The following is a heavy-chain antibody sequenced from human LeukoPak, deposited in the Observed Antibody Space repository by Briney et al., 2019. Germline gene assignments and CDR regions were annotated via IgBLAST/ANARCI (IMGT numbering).Heavy chain of an antibody. CDR3: ANAHDC. CDR2: VYSGVNT. V-gene: IGHV3-53*01. J-gene: IGHJ4*02. Sequence: PGGSLRLSCTVSGFTVSSNSWSWVRQAPGKGLEWVSFVYSGVNTHYSDSVKGRFTISRDNSKNTLYLQMNSLRAEDTAVYYCANAHDCWGQGTLVTVSS. CDR1: GFTVSSNS.